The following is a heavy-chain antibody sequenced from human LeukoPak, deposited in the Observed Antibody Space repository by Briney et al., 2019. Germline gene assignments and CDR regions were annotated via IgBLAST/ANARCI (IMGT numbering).Heavy chain of an antibody. CDR2: IRYDGSNK. CDR1: GFTFSSYG. CDR3: AKAYGDYESSRARTLDY. J-gene: IGHJ4*02. V-gene: IGHV3-30*02. D-gene: IGHD4-17*01. Sequence: GGSLRLSCAASGFTFSSYGMHRVRQAPGKGLEWVAFIRYDGSNKYYADSVKGRFTISRDNSKNTLYLQMKSLRAEDTAVHYCAKAYGDYESSRARTLDYWGQGTLVTVSS.